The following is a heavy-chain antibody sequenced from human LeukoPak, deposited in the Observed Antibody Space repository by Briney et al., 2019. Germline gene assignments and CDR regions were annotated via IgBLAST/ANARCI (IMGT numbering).Heavy chain of an antibody. D-gene: IGHD4-17*01. J-gene: IGHJ5*02. V-gene: IGHV3-21*01. CDR3: ARAVSVTTWGYWFDP. CDR1: GFTFSSYS. Sequence: GGSLRLSCAASGFTFSSYSMNWVRQAPGKVLEWVSSISSSSSYIYYADSVKGRFTISRDNAKNSLYLQMNSLRAEDTAVYYCARAVSVTTWGYWFDPWGQGTLVTVSS. CDR2: ISSSSSYI.